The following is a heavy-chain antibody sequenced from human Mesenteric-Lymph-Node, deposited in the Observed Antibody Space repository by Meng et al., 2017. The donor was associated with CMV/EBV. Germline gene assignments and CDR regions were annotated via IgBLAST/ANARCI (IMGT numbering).Heavy chain of an antibody. D-gene: IGHD2/OR15-2a*01. CDR1: GFTFSSYW. Sequence: GESLKISCVASGFTFSSYWMSWVRQAPGKGLEWVANLRQDGSEKYFLDSVKGRFTISRDNAKNSLFLQMSSLRVEDTAVYYCVRDNKDLLLDNWGQGTLVTVSS. CDR3: VRDNKDLLLDN. CDR2: LRQDGSEK. V-gene: IGHV3-7*01. J-gene: IGHJ4*02.